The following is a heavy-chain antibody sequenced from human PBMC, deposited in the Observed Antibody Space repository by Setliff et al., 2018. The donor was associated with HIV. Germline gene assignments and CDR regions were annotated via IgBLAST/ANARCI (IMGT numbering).Heavy chain of an antibody. J-gene: IGHJ4*02. CDR2: INPNSGGT. D-gene: IGHD4-17*01. CDR3: ARPGGSYGDYGWYLRF. CDR1: GYIFTDYY. Sequence: ASVKVSCKASGYIFTDYYMHWVRQAPGQELGWMGRINPNSGGTNYAQKFQGRVTMTRDTSISTAYTELSSLRSEDTATYYCARPGGSYGDYGWYLRFWGQGTLVTVSS. V-gene: IGHV1-2*06.